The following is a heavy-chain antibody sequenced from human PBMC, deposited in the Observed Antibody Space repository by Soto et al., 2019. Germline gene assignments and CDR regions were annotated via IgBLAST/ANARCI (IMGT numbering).Heavy chain of an antibody. CDR3: AKYGIAYCCGDCYPDFDY. V-gene: IGHV3-30*18. D-gene: IGHD2-21*02. CDR2: ISYDGSNK. J-gene: IGHJ4*02. CDR1: GFTFSSYG. Sequence: QVQLVESGGGVVQPGRSLRLSCAASGFTFSSYGMHWVRQAPGKGLEWVAVISYDGSNKYYADSVKGRFTISRDNSKNTLYLQMNSLRAEDTAVYYCAKYGIAYCCGDCYPDFDYWGQGTLVTVSS.